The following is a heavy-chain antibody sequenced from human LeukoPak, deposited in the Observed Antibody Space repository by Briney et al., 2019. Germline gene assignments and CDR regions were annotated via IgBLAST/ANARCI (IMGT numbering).Heavy chain of an antibody. CDR2: INSDGSST. CDR3: ARDPATEYYFDY. D-gene: IGHD6-6*01. Sequence: GGSLRLSCAASGFTFSRYWVHWVRQAPGKGLVWVSRINSDGSSTTYADSVKGRFTISRDNAKNTLYLQMNSLRAEDTAVYYCARDPATEYYFDYWGQGTLVTVSS. J-gene: IGHJ4*02. CDR1: GFTFSRYW. V-gene: IGHV3-74*03.